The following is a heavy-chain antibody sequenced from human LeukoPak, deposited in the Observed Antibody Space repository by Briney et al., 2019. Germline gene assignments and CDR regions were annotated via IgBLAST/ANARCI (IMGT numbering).Heavy chain of an antibody. D-gene: IGHD3-3*01. CDR3: ARVITIFGVVHIYGLDY. Sequence: ASVKVSCKASGYTFTGYYMHWVRQAPGQGLEWMGWINPNSGGTNYAQKFQGRVTMTRDTSISTAYMELSRLRSDDTAVYYCARVITIFGVVHIYGLDYWGQGTLVTVSS. V-gene: IGHV1-2*02. CDR2: INPNSGGT. CDR1: GYTFTGYY. J-gene: IGHJ4*02.